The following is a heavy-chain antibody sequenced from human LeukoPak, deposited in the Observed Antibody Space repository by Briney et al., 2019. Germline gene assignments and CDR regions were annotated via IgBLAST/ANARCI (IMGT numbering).Heavy chain of an antibody. CDR3: ARDHPVVAASL. D-gene: IGHD2-15*01. V-gene: IGHV4-39*07. CDR2: IYYSGST. CDR1: GGSISSSSYY. J-gene: IGHJ4*02. Sequence: PSETLSLTCTVSGGSISSSSYYWGWIRQPPGKGLEWIGSIYYSGSTYYNPSLKSRVTISVDTSKNQFSLKLSSVTATDTAVYYCARDHPVVAASLWGQGTLVTVSS.